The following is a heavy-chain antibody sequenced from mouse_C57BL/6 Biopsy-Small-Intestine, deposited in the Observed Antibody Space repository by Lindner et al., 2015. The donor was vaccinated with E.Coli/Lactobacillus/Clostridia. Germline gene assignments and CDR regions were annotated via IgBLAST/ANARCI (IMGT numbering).Heavy chain of an antibody. CDR2: IDPEDGET. CDR3: TTPDSSGSMDY. J-gene: IGHJ4*01. CDR1: GFNIKDYY. V-gene: IGHV14-2*01. D-gene: IGHD3-2*02. Sequence: VQLQESGAELVKPGASVKLSCTASGFNIKDYYMHWVKQRTEQGLEWIGRIDPEDGETKYASKFQGKATITADTSSNTAYLQLSSLTSEDTAVYYCTTPDSSGSMDYWGQGTSVTVSS.